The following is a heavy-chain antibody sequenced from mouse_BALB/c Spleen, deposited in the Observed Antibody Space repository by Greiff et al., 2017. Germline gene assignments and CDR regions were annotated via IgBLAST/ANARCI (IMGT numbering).Heavy chain of an antibody. CDR1: GFTFNTYA. J-gene: IGHJ1*01. V-gene: IGHV10-1*02. CDR2: IRSKSNNYAT. D-gene: IGHD2-4*01. CDR3: VGIYYDYDVWYFDV. Sequence: EVMLVESGGGLVQPKGSLKLSCAASGFTFNTYAMNWVRQAPGKGLEWVARIRSKSNNYATYYADSVKDRFTISRDDSQSMLYLQMNNLKTEDTAMYYCVGIYYDYDVWYFDVWGAGTTVTVSS.